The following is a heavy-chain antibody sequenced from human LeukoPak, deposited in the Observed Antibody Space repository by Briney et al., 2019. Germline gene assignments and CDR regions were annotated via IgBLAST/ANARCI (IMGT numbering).Heavy chain of an antibody. J-gene: IGHJ5*02. D-gene: IGHD3-3*02. CDR1: GGSISSSSYC. Sequence: SETLSLTCTVSGGSISSSSYCWGWIRQPPGKGLEWIGSICYSGSTFYNPSLKSRVTLSVDTSKNQFSLKLSSVTAADTAVYYCARSEHYIPEDWFDPWGQGTLVTVSS. V-gene: IGHV4-39*01. CDR2: ICYSGST. CDR3: ARSEHYIPEDWFDP.